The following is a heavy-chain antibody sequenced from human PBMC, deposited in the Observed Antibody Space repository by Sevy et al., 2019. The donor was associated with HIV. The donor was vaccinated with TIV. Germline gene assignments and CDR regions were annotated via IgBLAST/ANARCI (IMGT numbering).Heavy chain of an antibody. J-gene: IGHJ5*02. CDR2: IYPGDSDT. V-gene: IGHV5-51*01. CDR1: GYSFTSYW. D-gene: IGHD3-9*01. CDR3: ARKYYDILTGYYRFDP. Sequence: GESLKISCKGSGYSFTSYWIGWVRQMPGKGLEWMGIIYPGDSDTRYSPSFQGQVTISADKSISTAYLQWSSLKASDTAMDYWARKYYDILTGYYRFDPWGQGTLVTVSS.